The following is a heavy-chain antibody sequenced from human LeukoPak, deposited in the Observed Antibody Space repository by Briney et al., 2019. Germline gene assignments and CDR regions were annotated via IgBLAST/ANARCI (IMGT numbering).Heavy chain of an antibody. Sequence: GGSLRLSCSASGFTVSSNYMSWVRQAPGKGLEWVSVIHSGGSTYYADSVKGRFTISRDNSKNTLYLQMNSLRAEDTAVYYCARTYYYGSGSYRIFDYWGQGTLVTVSS. J-gene: IGHJ4*02. CDR1: GFTVSSNY. CDR3: ARTYYYGSGSYRIFDY. CDR2: IHSGGST. V-gene: IGHV3-53*01. D-gene: IGHD3-10*01.